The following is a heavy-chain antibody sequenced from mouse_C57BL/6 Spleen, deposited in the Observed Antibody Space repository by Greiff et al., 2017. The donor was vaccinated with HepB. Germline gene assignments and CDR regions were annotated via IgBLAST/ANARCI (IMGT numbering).Heavy chain of an antibody. CDR2: IYPGDGDT. Sequence: VQVVESGPELVKPGASVKISCKASGYAFSSSWMNWVKQRPGKGLEWIGRIYPGDGDTNYNGKFKGKATLTADKSSSTAYMQLSSLTSEDSAVYFCANYDGPWGQGTLVTVSA. V-gene: IGHV1-82*01. J-gene: IGHJ3*02. CDR3: ANYDGP. CDR1: GYAFSSSW. D-gene: IGHD2-4*01.